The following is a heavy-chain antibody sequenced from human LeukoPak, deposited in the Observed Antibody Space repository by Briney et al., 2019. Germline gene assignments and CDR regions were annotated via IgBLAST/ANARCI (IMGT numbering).Heavy chain of an antibody. Sequence: GGSLRLSCAASGFTFSSYAMHWVRQAPGKGLEYVSAISSNGGSTYYANSVKGRFTISRDNSENTLYLQMGSLRAEDMAVYYCARDQQQLDPRSEYFQHWGQGTLVTVSS. CDR1: GFTFSSYA. J-gene: IGHJ1*01. CDR2: ISSNGGST. D-gene: IGHD6-13*01. V-gene: IGHV3-64*01. CDR3: ARDQQQLDPRSEYFQH.